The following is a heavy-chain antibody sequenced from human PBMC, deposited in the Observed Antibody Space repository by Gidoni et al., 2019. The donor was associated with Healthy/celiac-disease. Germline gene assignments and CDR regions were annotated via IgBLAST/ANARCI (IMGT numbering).Heavy chain of an antibody. D-gene: IGHD6-13*01. CDR1: GFTFSSYG. J-gene: IGHJ6*02. CDR2: ISYDGSNK. CDR3: AKDLSIAADSLDYGMDV. Sequence: QVQLVESGGGVVQPGRSLRLSCAASGFTFSSYGMHCVRQAPGKGLEWVAVISYDGSNKYYADSVKGRFTISRDNSKNTLYLQMNSLRAEDTAVYYCAKDLSIAADSLDYGMDVWGQGTTVTVSS. V-gene: IGHV3-30*18.